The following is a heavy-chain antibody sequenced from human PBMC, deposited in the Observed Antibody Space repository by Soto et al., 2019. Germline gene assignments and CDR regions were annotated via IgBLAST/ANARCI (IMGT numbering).Heavy chain of an antibody. Sequence: QVQLVESGGGVVQPGRSLRLSCAASGFTFSSYAMHWVRQAPGKGLEWVAVISYDGSNKYYADSVKGRFTISRDNSKNTLYLQMNSLRAEDTAVYYCAREAGVLVPDYDYWGQGTLVTVSS. CDR1: GFTFSSYA. V-gene: IGHV3-30-3*01. J-gene: IGHJ4*02. CDR2: ISYDGSNK. CDR3: AREAGVLVPDYDY. D-gene: IGHD2-2*01.